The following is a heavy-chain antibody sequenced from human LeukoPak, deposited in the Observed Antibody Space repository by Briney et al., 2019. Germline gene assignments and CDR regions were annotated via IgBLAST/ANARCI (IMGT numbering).Heavy chain of an antibody. V-gene: IGHV1-24*01. CDR3: ATSAFQNQQLVYYFDY. CDR1: GYTLTELS. Sequence: ASVKVSCKVSGYTLTELSMHWVRQAPGKGLEWMGGFDPEDGETIYAQKFQGRVTMTEDTSTDTAYMELSSLRSEDTAVYYCATSAFQNQQLVYYFDYWGQGTLVTVSS. J-gene: IGHJ4*02. D-gene: IGHD6-13*01. CDR2: FDPEDGET.